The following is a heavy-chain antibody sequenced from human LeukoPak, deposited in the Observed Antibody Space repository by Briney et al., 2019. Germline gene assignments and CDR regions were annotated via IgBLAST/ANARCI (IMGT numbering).Heavy chain of an antibody. CDR1: GGSISSSSYY. D-gene: IGHD2-2*01. CDR2: IYYSGST. CDR3: ARVPAARGYYYYYYMDV. J-gene: IGHJ6*03. Sequence: SETLSLTCTVSGGSISSSSYYWGWIRQPPGKGLEWIGSIYYSGSTYYNPSLKSRVTISVDTSKNQFSLKLSSVTAADTAVYYCARVPAARGYYYYYYMDVWGKGTTVIVSS. V-gene: IGHV4-39*01.